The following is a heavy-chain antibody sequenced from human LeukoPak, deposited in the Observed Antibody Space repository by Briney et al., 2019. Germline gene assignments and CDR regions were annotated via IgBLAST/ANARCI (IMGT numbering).Heavy chain of an antibody. CDR2: IRYDGSNK. CDR3: ATVAVTAITARDY. CDR1: GFTFSSYG. D-gene: IGHD2-21*02. Sequence: QPGGSLRLSCAASGFTFSSYGMHWVRQAPGKGLEWVAFIRYDGSNKYYADSVKGRFTISRDNSKNTLYLQMNSLRAEDTAVYYCATVAVTAITARDYWGQGTLVTVSS. J-gene: IGHJ4*02. V-gene: IGHV3-30*02.